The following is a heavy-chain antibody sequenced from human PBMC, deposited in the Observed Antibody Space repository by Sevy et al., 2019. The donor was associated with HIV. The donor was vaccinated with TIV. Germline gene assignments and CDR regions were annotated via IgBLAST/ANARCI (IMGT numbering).Heavy chain of an antibody. J-gene: IGHJ4*02. V-gene: IGHV1-18*01. D-gene: IGHD2-15*01. CDR3: ARAYCSGGSCYSLAY. Sequence: ASVKVSCKTSGYTFTSYRITWERQAPGQGLEWMGWISAHNGDTNYAQKLQGRVTMISETSTSTAYMVLRSLRSDDTAIYYCARAYCSGGSCYSLAYWGQGTLVTVSS. CDR2: ISAHNGDT. CDR1: GYTFTSYR.